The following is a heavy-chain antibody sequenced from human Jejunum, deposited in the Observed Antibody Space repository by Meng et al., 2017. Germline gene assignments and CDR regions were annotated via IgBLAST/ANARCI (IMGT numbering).Heavy chain of an antibody. CDR2: IHHSGST. Sequence: QVQLQESGPGLLKPSGTLSLTCAVAGGSISTSDWWSWVRHPPGKGLEWIGEIHHSGSTNYNPSLKSRVTISVDKSKNQFSLKLNSVTAADTAVYYCAREWSGSYRHFDYWGQGTLVTSPQ. CDR1: GGSISTSDW. V-gene: IGHV4-4*02. D-gene: IGHD1-26*01. CDR3: AREWSGSYRHFDY. J-gene: IGHJ4*02.